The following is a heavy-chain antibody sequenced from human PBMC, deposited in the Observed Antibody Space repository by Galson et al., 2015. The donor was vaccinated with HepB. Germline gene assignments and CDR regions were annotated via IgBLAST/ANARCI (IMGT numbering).Heavy chain of an antibody. CDR3: GRRVEGAFDA. CDR2: ILSDGTT. J-gene: IGHJ3*01. V-gene: IGHV3-23*01. CDR1: GFNFYAYT. Sequence: SLRLSCVASGFNFYAYTMGWVRQAPGKGLEWVSAILSDGTTSYIDSVRGRFTISRDNSKNTIYLQMNSLRVGDGAIYYCGRRVEGAFDAWGQGTMVTVSS.